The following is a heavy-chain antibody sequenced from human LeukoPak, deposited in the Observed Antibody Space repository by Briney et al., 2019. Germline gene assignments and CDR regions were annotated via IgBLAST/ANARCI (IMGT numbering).Heavy chain of an antibody. CDR2: IDGRSVDT. CDR3: AKDRAGTPWAD. D-gene: IGHD1-1*01. J-gene: IGHJ4*02. V-gene: IGHV3-23*01. CDR1: GFTCSTYT. Sequence: GVSLTLSCAASGFTCSTYTRIWLRQAPGKGLECVSTIDGRSVDTYYAVSGKGRFTISRDNSKNTVYLQKTSLRDCDTALYYCAKDRAGTPWADWGQGTLVTVSS.